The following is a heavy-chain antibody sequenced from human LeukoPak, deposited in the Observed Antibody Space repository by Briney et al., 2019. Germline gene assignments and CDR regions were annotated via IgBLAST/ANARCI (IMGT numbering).Heavy chain of an antibody. Sequence: ASVKVSCKASGYTFTGYHIHWVRQAPAQGLEWMGCINTNIGDSIYAKKFKGRVTMTRDTSITTAYMEVASLRSDDTAVYYCARVQGYCSDGRCLFWGQGTPVTVSS. CDR2: INTNIGDS. D-gene: IGHD2-15*01. V-gene: IGHV1-2*02. CDR1: GYTFTGYH. J-gene: IGHJ4*02. CDR3: ARVQGYCSDGRCLF.